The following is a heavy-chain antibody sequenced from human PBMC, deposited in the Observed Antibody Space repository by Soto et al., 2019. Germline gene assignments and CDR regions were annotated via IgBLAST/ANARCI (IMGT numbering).Heavy chain of an antibody. D-gene: IGHD6-13*01. CDR1: GFTFSSYT. V-gene: IGHV3-21*01. J-gene: IGHJ4*02. Sequence: GGSLRLSCAASGFTFSSYTMSWVRQAPGKGLEWVSSISSSSTYIYYADSVKGRFTISRDNAKNSLYLQMNSLRAEDTAVYYCARAAIAAADIFDYWGQGTLVTVSS. CDR3: ARAAIAAADIFDY. CDR2: ISSSSTYI.